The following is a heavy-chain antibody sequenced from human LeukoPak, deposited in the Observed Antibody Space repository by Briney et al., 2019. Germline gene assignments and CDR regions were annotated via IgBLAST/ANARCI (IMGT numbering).Heavy chain of an antibody. Sequence: SETLSLTCAVYGGSSSGYYWSWIRQPPGKGLEWIGEINHSGSTNYNPSLKSRVTISVDTSKNQFSLKLSSVTAADTAVYYCARHADCSGGSCHLNYWGQGTLVTVSS. V-gene: IGHV4-34*01. D-gene: IGHD2-15*01. CDR2: INHSGST. CDR3: ARHADCSGGSCHLNY. J-gene: IGHJ4*02. CDR1: GGSSSGYY.